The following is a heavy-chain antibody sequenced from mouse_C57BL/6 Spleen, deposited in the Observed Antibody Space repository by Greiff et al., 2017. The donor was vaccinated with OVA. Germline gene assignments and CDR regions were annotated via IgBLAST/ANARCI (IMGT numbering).Heavy chain of an antibody. D-gene: IGHD2-4*01. CDR1: GFTFSDYG. J-gene: IGHJ2*01. V-gene: IGHV5-17*01. Sequence: DVKLVESGGGLVKPGGSLKLSCAASGFTFSDYGMHWVRQAPEKGLEWVAYISSGSSTIYYADTVKGRFTISRDNAKNTLFLQMTSLRSEDTAMYYCARIYYDYDYFDYWGQGTTLTVSS. CDR3: ARIYYDYDYFDY. CDR2: ISSGSSTI.